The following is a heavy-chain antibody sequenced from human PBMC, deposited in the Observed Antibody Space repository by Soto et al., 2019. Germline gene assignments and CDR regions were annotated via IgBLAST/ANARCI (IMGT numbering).Heavy chain of an antibody. CDR3: ARGEGYCSSTSCYFYFDY. Sequence: QVQLQQWGAGLLKPSETLSLTCAVYGGSFSGYYWSWIRQPPGKGLEWIGEINHSGSTNYNPSLKSRVTISVDTSKNQFYLKLRSVTAADTAVYYCARGEGYCSSTSCYFYFDYWGQGTLVTVSS. V-gene: IGHV4-34*01. CDR1: GGSFSGYY. CDR2: INHSGST. D-gene: IGHD2-2*01. J-gene: IGHJ4*02.